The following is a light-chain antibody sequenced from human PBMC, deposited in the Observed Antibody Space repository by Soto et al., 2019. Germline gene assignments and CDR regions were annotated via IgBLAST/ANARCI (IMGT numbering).Light chain of an antibody. Sequence: QSALTQPRSVSGSPGQSVTISCTGTSSDVGGYNYVSWYQQHPGKAPKLMIYDVSKRPSGVPDRFSGSRSGNTASLTISGLQAEDEADYYCCSYASSYTLGVFGTGT. V-gene: IGLV2-11*01. CDR3: CSYASSYTLGV. CDR1: SSDVGGYNY. CDR2: DVS. J-gene: IGLJ1*01.